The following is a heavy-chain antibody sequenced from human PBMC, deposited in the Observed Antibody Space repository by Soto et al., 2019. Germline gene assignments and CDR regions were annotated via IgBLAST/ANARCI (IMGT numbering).Heavy chain of an antibody. CDR1: GGSISSYY. J-gene: IGHJ4*02. D-gene: IGHD3-16*01. CDR2: IYYSGNT. Sequence: QVQLQESGPGLVKPSETLSLTCTVSGGSISSYYRSWIRRPPGKGLEWIGYIYYSGNTNYNPSLKSRLTISVDTSKNQFPLKLSSVTAADTAVYYCARHPPYSAFDYWGQGTLVTVSS. V-gene: IGHV4-59*08. CDR3: ARHPPYSAFDY.